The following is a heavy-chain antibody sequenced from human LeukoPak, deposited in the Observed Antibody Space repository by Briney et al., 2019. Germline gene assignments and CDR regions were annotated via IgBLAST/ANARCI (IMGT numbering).Heavy chain of an antibody. J-gene: IGHJ4*02. V-gene: IGHV4-59*01. D-gene: IGHD3-10*01. CDR2: IYYSGST. CDR3: ARGALGLDYFDY. CDR1: GGSISSYY. Sequence: SETLSLTCTVSGGSISSYYWSWIRQPPGKGLEWIGYIYYSGSTNYNPSLKSRVTISVHTSKNQFSLRLSSMTAADTAVYYCARGALGLDYFDYWGQGTLVTVSS.